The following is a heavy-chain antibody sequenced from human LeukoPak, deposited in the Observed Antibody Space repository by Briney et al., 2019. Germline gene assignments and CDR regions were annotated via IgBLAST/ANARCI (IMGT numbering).Heavy chain of an antibody. Sequence: GGSLRLSCAASGFTFSSYAMSWVRQAPGKGLEWVSAISGSGGSTYYADSVKGRFTISRDNSKNTLYLQMNSLRAEDTAVYYCASQTDYGDYVSGMDVWGQGTTVTVSS. J-gene: IGHJ6*02. CDR1: GFTFSSYA. CDR3: ASQTDYGDYVSGMDV. D-gene: IGHD4-17*01. CDR2: ISGSGGST. V-gene: IGHV3-23*01.